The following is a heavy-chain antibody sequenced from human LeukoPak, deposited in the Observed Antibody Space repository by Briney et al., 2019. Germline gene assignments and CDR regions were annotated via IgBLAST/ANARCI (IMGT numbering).Heavy chain of an antibody. V-gene: IGHV3-33*01. CDR2: IWDDGSNK. CDR3: ARGRYSSGWSPPVFSDDYFAY. Sequence: GRSLRLSCAASGFTFSSYGMHWVRQAPGKGLEWVAVIWDDGSNKYYADSVKGRFTISRDNSKNTLYLPMNSLRAEDRAVYYCARGRYSSGWSPPVFSDDYFAYWGQGTLVTVSS. CDR1: GFTFSSYG. J-gene: IGHJ4*02. D-gene: IGHD6-19*01.